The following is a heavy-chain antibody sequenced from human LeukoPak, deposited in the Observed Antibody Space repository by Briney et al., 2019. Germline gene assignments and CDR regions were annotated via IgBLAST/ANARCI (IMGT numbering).Heavy chain of an antibody. J-gene: IGHJ4*02. CDR2: IIPDSGGI. CDR1: GYTFTGYY. Sequence: GASVKVSCKASGYTFTGYYMHWVRQAPGQGLEWMGFIIPDSGGITYQQKFQGRVTMTRDTSISTFYMELSSLRPDDTAVYYCSTEDRYCTGANCGVFWGQGTLVTVSS. D-gene: IGHD2-8*02. CDR3: STEDRYCTGANCGVF. V-gene: IGHV1-2*02.